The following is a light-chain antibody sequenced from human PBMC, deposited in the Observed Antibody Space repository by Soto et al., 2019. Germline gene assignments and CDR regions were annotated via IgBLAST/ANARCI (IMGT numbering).Light chain of an antibody. CDR3: QQLKSYPFT. CDR1: QGISSA. Sequence: AIHLTQSPSSLSASVGDRVSITCRASQGISSALAWYQHKPGKPPKILIYDASSLQSGVPSRFSGSESGTECTLTISSLQPEDFATYYCQQLKSYPFTFGQGTRLEIK. J-gene: IGKJ5*01. CDR2: DAS. V-gene: IGKV1-13*02.